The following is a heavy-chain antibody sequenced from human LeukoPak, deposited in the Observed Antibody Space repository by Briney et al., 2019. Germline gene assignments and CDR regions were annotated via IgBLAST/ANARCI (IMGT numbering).Heavy chain of an antibody. V-gene: IGHV3-7*01. CDR3: ARDSHTALDY. CDR2: INQDESQK. J-gene: IGHJ4*02. D-gene: IGHD5-18*01. CDR1: GFTFSNNW. Sequence: PGGSLRLSCAASGFTFSNNWMTWVRQAPGKGLEWVANINQDESQKYYVGSVEGRFTISRDNAKNSLYLDMNSLRAEDTAVYYCARDSHTALDYWGQGTLVTVSS.